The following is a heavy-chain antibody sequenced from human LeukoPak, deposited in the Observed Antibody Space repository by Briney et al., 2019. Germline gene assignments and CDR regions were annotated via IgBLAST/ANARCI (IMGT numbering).Heavy chain of an antibody. Sequence: GGSLRLSCAASGFTFSSYSMDWVRQAPGKGLEWVSSISSSSSYTNYADSVKGRFTISRDNAKNSLYLQMNSLRAEDTAVYYCARAKQLYAFDIWGQGTMVTVSS. D-gene: IGHD6-19*01. CDR1: GFTFSSYS. J-gene: IGHJ3*02. V-gene: IGHV3-21*01. CDR3: ARAKQLYAFDI. CDR2: ISSSSSYT.